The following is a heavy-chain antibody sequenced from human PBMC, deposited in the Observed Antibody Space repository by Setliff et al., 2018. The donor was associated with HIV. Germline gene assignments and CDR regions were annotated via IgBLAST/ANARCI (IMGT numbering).Heavy chain of an antibody. J-gene: IGHJ4*02. CDR1: GASMSGFY. D-gene: IGHD5-18*01. V-gene: IGHV4-4*07. CDR2: IHSGGST. CDR3: ARDPGYTSGSTFHFDY. Sequence: PSETLSLTCSVSGASMSGFYWNWIRQPAGKGLEWIGRIHSGGSTNRNPSLKSRVTMSVDTSKNHFSLSLSSVTAADTAVYFCARDPGYTSGSTFHFDYWGQGTLVTVSS.